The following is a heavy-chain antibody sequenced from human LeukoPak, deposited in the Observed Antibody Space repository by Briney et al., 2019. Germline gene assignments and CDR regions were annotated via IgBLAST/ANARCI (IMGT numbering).Heavy chain of an antibody. V-gene: IGHV4-59*01. J-gene: IGHJ4*02. CDR2: IYYSGST. Sequence: SETLSLTCTVSGGSISSYYWSWIRQPPGKGLEWIGYIYYSGSTNYNPSLKRRVTISVDTSKNQFSLKLSSVTAADTAVYYCARGPSGSGSYFDHWGQGTLVTVSA. D-gene: IGHD3-10*01. CDR1: GGSISSYY. CDR3: ARGPSGSGSYFDH.